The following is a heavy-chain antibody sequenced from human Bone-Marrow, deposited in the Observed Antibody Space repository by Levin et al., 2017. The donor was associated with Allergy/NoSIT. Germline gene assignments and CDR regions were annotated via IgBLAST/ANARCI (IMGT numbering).Heavy chain of an antibody. CDR1: GGSISSSSYY. CDR3: ARLDFFGRWFDP. D-gene: IGHD3/OR15-3a*01. V-gene: IGHV4-39*01. J-gene: IGHJ5*02. CDR2: IYYSGST. Sequence: SETLSLTCTVSGGSISSSSYYWGWIRQPPGKGLEWIGSIYYSGSTYYNPSLKSRVTISVDTSKNQFSLKLSSVTAADTAVYYCARLDFFGRWFDPWGQGTLVTVSS.